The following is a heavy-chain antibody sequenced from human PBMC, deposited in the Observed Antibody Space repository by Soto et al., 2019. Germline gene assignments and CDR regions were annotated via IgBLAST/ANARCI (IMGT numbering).Heavy chain of an antibody. V-gene: IGHV1-8*01. CDR1: GYTLSTYD. Sequence: QAQLVQSGAEVKKPGASVKVSCKASGYTLSTYDINWVRQAAGRGLEWMGWMDSYTGNTGYAQEFQGRLIMTRDTSINAAYMELSSLQSEDTAVSFCATGSQTLDYWGQGTLVTVSS. CDR2: MDSYTGNT. J-gene: IGHJ4*02. CDR3: ATGSQTLDY.